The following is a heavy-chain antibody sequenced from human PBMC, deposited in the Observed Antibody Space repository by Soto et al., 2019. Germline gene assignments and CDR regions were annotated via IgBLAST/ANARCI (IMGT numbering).Heavy chain of an antibody. J-gene: IGHJ4*02. V-gene: IGHV4-59*01. CDR3: ARGPGILRYFDWLSHFDY. D-gene: IGHD3-9*01. CDR2: IYYSGST. CDR1: GGSISSYY. Sequence: PSETLSLTCAVSGGSISSYYWSWIRQPPGKGLEWIGYIYYSGSTNYNPSLKSRVTISVDTSKNQFSLKLSSVTAADTAVYYCARGPGILRYFDWLSHFDYWGQGTLVTVSS.